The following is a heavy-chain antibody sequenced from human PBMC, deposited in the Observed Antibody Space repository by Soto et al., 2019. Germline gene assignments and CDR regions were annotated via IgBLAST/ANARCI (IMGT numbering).Heavy chain of an antibody. Sequence: SVKVSCKASGGTFSSYAISWVRQAPGQGLEWMGGIVPIFGTANYAQKFQGRVTITADESTSTAYMELSSLRSEDTAVYYCARGAYYDILTGYHGPYWYFDLWGRGTLVTVSS. CDR2: IVPIFGTA. J-gene: IGHJ2*01. D-gene: IGHD3-9*01. CDR1: GGTFSSYA. CDR3: ARGAYYDILTGYHGPYWYFDL. V-gene: IGHV1-69*13.